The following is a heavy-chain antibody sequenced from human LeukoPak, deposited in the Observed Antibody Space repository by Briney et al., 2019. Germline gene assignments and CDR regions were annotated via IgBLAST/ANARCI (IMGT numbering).Heavy chain of an antibody. J-gene: IGHJ4*02. V-gene: IGHV3-7*01. CDR2: IKQDGSEK. CDR3: ATSRTFDY. D-gene: IGHD1-7*01. CDR1: GFTFSSYA. Sequence: GGSLRLSCAASGFTFSSYAMHWVRRAPGKGLEWVANIKQDGSEKYYVDSVKGRFTISRDNAENSLYLQMNSLRAEDTAVYYCATSRTFDYWGQGTLVTVSS.